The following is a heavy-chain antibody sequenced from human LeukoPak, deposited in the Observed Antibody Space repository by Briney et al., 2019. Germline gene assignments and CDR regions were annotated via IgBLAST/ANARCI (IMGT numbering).Heavy chain of an antibody. CDR3: ARAGYGSGSFDY. V-gene: IGHV3-13*01. D-gene: IGHD3-10*01. CDR1: GFTFSSYD. CDR2: IGTAGDT. Sequence: PGGSLRLSCAASGFTFSSYDMRWVRQATGKGLEWVLAIGTAGDTYYPGSVKGRFTISRENAKNSLYLQMNSLRAGDTAVYYCARAGYGSGSFDYWGQGTLVTVSS. J-gene: IGHJ4*02.